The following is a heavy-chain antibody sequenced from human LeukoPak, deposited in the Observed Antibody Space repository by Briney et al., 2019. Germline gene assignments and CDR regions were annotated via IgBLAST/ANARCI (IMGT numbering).Heavy chain of an antibody. CDR3: ARGLYYYDSSGYYSTAYYFDY. Sequence: SETLSLTCTVSGGSISSYYWSWIRQPPGKGLEWIGYIYYTGSTNYNPSLKSRVTISVDTSKNQFSLKLSSVTAADTAVYYCARGLYYYDSSGYYSTAYYFDYWGQGTLVSVSS. CDR1: GGSISSYY. D-gene: IGHD3-22*01. J-gene: IGHJ4*02. CDR2: IYYTGST. V-gene: IGHV4-59*12.